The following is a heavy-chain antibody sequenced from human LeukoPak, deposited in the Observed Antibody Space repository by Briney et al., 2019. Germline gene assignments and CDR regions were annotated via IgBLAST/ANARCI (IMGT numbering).Heavy chain of an antibody. CDR2: IRSKAYGGTT. J-gene: IGHJ4*02. Sequence: LSLTCAVYGGSFSGYYWSWIRQAPGKGLEWVGFIRSKAYGGTTEYAASVKGRFTISRDDSKSIAYLQMNSLKTEDTAVYYCTRDLITDGYDSSGYYYLPGYWGQGTLVTVSS. D-gene: IGHD3-22*01. V-gene: IGHV3-49*03. CDR1: GGSFSGYY. CDR3: TRDLITDGYDSSGYYYLPGY.